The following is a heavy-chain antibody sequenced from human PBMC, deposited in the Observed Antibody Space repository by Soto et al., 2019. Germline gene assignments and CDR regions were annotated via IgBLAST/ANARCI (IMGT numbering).Heavy chain of an antibody. V-gene: IGHV3-30*18. J-gene: IGHJ4*02. CDR2: ISYEGSQT. D-gene: IGHD2-15*01. CDR3: AKEVHCGGGSCSWSEGFDY. CDR1: GFIFSSYG. Sequence: QVPLVESGGGVVQPGRSLRLSCAASGFIFSSYGMHWVRQAPGKGLEWVAVISYEGSQTYYADSVKGRFTITRDNSKNTLYLQMNSLRPEDTAVYYCAKEVHCGGGSCSWSEGFDYWGQGTLLTVSS.